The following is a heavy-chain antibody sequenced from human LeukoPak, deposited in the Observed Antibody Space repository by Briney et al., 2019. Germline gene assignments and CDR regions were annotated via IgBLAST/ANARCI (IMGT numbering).Heavy chain of an antibody. CDR3: ARHGAIAVAPHFDY. V-gene: IGHV5-51*01. Sequence: KGGQSLKISCKGSGYSFTSYWIAWVRQMPGKGLEWMGIIYPGDSDTRYSPSFQGQVTISADKSISTAYLQWSSLKASDTAMYYCARHGAIAVAPHFDYWGQGTLVTVSS. CDR2: IYPGDSDT. CDR1: GYSFTSYW. J-gene: IGHJ4*02. D-gene: IGHD6-19*01.